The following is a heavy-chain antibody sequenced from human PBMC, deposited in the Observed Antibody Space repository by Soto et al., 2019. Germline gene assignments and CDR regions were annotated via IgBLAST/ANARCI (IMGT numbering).Heavy chain of an antibody. J-gene: IGHJ4*02. Sequence: HPGGSLRLSCAASGFTVSNNYMSWVRQAPGKGLEWVSVIYSGGSTYYADSVEGRFTISRDNSKNTLYLQMNSLRAEDTAVYYCARDFSMVVVAPGYWGQGTLVTVSS. D-gene: IGHD3-22*01. CDR1: GFTVSNNY. CDR3: ARDFSMVVVAPGY. CDR2: IYSGGST. V-gene: IGHV3-66*01.